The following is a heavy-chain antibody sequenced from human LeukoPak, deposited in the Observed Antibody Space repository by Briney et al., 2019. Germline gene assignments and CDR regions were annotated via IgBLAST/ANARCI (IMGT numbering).Heavy chain of an antibody. CDR3: ARHRYCSSTSCYTPYYGMGV. V-gene: IGHV4-34*01. Sequence: PSETLSLTCAVYGGSFSGYYWSWIRQPPGKGLEWIGEINHSGSTNYNPSLKSRVTISVDTSKNQFSLKLSSVTAADTAVYYCARHRYCSSTSCYTPYYGMGVWGQGTTVTVSS. CDR2: INHSGST. CDR1: GGSFSGYY. D-gene: IGHD2-2*02. J-gene: IGHJ6*02.